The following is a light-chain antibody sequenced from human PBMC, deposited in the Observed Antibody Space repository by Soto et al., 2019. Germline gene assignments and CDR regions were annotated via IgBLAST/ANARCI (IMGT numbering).Light chain of an antibody. V-gene: IGKV3-20*01. CDR2: GAS. CDR1: HNISSTY. Sequence: EVVLTQSPGTLSLSPGEGATLSCRASHNISSTYLAWYQQKPGQAPRLLIYGASSRATGIPDRFSGSGSGTDFTLTVSRLEPEDFALFCCQHYGSSMYTFGQGTRRDIK. CDR3: QHYGSSMYT. J-gene: IGKJ2*01.